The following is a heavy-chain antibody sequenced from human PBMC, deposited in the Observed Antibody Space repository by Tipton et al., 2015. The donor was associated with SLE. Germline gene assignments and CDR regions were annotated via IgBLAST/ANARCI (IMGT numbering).Heavy chain of an antibody. J-gene: IGHJ6*02. CDR1: GGSINSDDYH. V-gene: IGHV4-61*02. D-gene: IGHD2-8*02. Sequence: TLSLTCTVSGGSINSDDYHWSWIRQPAGKGLEWIGRIYSSGSTNYNPSLKSRVTISVDTSKTQFSLSLSSVTAADTAVYYCARGEDCSGGVCYRNSSGMDVWGQGTTVTVSS. CDR3: ARGEDCSGGVCYRNSSGMDV. CDR2: IYSSGST.